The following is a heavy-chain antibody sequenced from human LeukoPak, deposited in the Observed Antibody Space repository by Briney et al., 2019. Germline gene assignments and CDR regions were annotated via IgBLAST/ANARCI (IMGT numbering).Heavy chain of an antibody. CDR1: GFTFTTYW. CDR2: IKQDGSEQ. D-gene: IGHD3-3*01. CDR3: AKDLSRYDFWSGYYNAFDY. V-gene: IGHV3-7*03. J-gene: IGHJ4*02. Sequence: GGSLRLSCAASGFTFTTYWMGWVRQAPGKGLEWVANIKQDGSEQYYVDSVKGRFTISRDNSKNTLYLQMNSLRAEDTAVYYCAKDLSRYDFWSGYYNAFDYWGQGTLVTVSS.